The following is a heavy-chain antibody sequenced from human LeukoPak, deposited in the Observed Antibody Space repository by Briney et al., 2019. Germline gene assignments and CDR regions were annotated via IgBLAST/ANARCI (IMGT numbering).Heavy chain of an antibody. CDR2: INPSGGST. CDR1: GYTFTSYY. J-gene: IGHJ4*02. D-gene: IGHD2-2*01. CDR3: ARDGVYCSSTSCYFDY. Sequence: GASVKVSCKASGYTFTSYYMHWVRQAPGQGLEWMGIINPSGGSTSYAQKFQGRVTMTSDTSTSTVYMELGSLRSEDTAVYYCARDGVYCSSTSCYFDYWGQGTLVTVSS. V-gene: IGHV1-46*01.